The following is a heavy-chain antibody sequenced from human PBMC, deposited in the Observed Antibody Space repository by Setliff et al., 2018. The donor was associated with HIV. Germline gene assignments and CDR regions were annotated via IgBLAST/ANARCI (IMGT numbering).Heavy chain of an antibody. D-gene: IGHD1-1*01. CDR1: GYSISNDYY. Sequence: SETLSLTCTVSGYSISNDYYWGWIRQPPGKGLEWIASIYHSGNTYYNPSLKSRVTISVDTSKNLFSLRLSSVTAADTAVYYCARDGSRTTGATGYYYGLDVWGQGTTVTVSS. CDR3: ARDGSRTTGATGYYYGLDV. V-gene: IGHV4-38-2*02. J-gene: IGHJ6*02. CDR2: IYHSGNT.